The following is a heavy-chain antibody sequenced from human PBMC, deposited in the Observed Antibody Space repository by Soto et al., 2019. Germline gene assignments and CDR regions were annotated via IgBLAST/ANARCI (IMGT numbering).Heavy chain of an antibody. J-gene: IGHJ4*02. D-gene: IGHD4-4*01. CDR3: ARGMTTVTTLDY. CDR1: GGSIISYY. Sequence: SETLSLTCTVSGGSIISYYWSWIRQPPGKGLEWIGYIYDSGSTYYNPSLKSRVTISVDRSKNQFSLKLSSVTAADTAVYYCARGMTTVTTLDYWGQGTLVTVSS. CDR2: IYDSGST. V-gene: IGHV4-59*12.